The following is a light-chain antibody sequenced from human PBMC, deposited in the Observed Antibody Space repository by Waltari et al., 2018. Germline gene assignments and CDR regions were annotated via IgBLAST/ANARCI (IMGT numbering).Light chain of an antibody. Sequence: EVLMTQSPATLSVSPGERATLPCRASQSVRYNLAWYQQRPGQAPRLLVYDASTRATGIPARFSGSGSGTEFTLTISSLHSEDFAVYFCQQYDKGPWTFGQGTKVEIK. CDR1: QSVRYN. J-gene: IGKJ1*01. CDR2: DAS. V-gene: IGKV3-15*01. CDR3: QQYDKGPWT.